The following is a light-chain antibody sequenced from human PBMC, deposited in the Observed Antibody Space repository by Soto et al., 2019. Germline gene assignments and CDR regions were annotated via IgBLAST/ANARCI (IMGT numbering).Light chain of an antibody. Sequence: DIQMTQSPSTLSASVGDRVTITCRPSQNIGSWLAWYQQKPGKAPNPLIYKASIVDSGVPSRFGRSGSGTEFTLTISSLQRDDSATYYCQQYDKYSPWAFGQGTKVEI. J-gene: IGKJ1*01. CDR1: QNIGSW. CDR3: QQYDKYSPWA. CDR2: KAS. V-gene: IGKV1-5*03.